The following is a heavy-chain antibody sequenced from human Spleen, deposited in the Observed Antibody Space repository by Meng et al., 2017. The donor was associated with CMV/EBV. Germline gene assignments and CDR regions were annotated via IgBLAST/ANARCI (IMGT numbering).Heavy chain of an antibody. Sequence: GESLKISCATSGFTFDDYTLHWVRQVPGKGLEWVSLITWDGGRTDYADSVRGRFTVSRDNSKTSLFLHMKSLRTEDTAFYYCAKEMGFCSGASCFPPDYWGQGTLVTVS. CDR2: ITWDGGRT. D-gene: IGHD2-15*01. CDR1: GFTFDDYT. J-gene: IGHJ4*02. CDR3: AKEMGFCSGASCFPPDY. V-gene: IGHV3-43*01.